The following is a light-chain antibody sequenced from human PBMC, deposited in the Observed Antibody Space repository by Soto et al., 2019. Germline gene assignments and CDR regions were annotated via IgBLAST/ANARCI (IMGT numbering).Light chain of an antibody. J-gene: IGLJ1*01. CDR2: RNN. CDR1: SSNIGSNY. Sequence: QSVLTQPPSASGTPGQRATISCSGSSSNIGSNYVYWYQQLPGTAPKLLIYRNNQRPSGVPDRFSGSKSGTSASLAISGLRSEDEADYYCAAWDDSLSGYVFGTGTQLTVL. V-gene: IGLV1-47*01. CDR3: AAWDDSLSGYV.